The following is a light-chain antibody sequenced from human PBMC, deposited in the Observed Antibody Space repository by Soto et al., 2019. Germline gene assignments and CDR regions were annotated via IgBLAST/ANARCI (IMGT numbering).Light chain of an antibody. CDR2: DAS. V-gene: IGKV1-5*01. CDR1: QSISSW. J-gene: IGKJ1*01. Sequence: DIQMTQSPSTLAASLGDRVTITCRASQSISSWLAWYQQKPGKAPKLLIYDASSLESGVPSRFRGSGSGTEFTLTISSLQPDDFATYYCQQYETFSGTFGPGTKVDIK. CDR3: QQYETFSGT.